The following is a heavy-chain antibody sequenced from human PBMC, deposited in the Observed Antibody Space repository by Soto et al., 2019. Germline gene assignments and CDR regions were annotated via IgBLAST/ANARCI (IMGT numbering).Heavy chain of an antibody. D-gene: IGHD6-13*01. CDR2: IYHSGTT. Sequence: KPSETLSLTCYVSGFSISSGFYWGWVRQPPGKGLEWIGAIYHSGTTYFNPSLKSRVTMAIDTSKNQFSLSLASVAAADTAMYYCARGMNPQDYWGQGTLVTVSS. J-gene: IGHJ4*02. CDR1: GFSISSGFY. V-gene: IGHV4-38-2*01. CDR3: ARGMNPQDY.